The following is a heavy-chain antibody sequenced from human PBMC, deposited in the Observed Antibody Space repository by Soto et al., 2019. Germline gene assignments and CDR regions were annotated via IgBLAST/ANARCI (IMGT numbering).Heavy chain of an antibody. J-gene: IGHJ5*01. Sequence: QVQLQESGPGLLKPSQTLSLTCTVSGDSISRGGYYWTWIRQHPGKGLEWIGYIYHSGSSCYNPSVKSRAVFSVVTSKNQFSLRLSSVTAADMAVYYCARTTMKLVVSHFDSWCQGTLVTVS. D-gene: IGHD3-22*01. CDR1: GDSISRGGYY. CDR3: ARTTMKLVVSHFDS. CDR2: IYHSGSS. V-gene: IGHV4-31*03.